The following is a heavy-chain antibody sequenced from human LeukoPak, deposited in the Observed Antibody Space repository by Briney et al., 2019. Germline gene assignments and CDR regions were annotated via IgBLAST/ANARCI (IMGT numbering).Heavy chain of an antibody. CDR1: GFTFDDYG. J-gene: IGHJ6*03. CDR3: ARDQEAAYMDV. CDR2: INWNGGST. Sequence: GGSLRLSCAASGFTFDDYGMSWVRQAPGKGLEWVSGINWNGGSTGYADSVKGRFTISRDNAKNSLYLQMNSLRAEDTAVYYCARDQEAAYMDVWGKGTTVTVSS. D-gene: IGHD2-15*01. V-gene: IGHV3-20*04.